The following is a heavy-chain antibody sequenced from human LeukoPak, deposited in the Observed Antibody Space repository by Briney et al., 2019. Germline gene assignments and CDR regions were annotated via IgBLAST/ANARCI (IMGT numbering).Heavy chain of an antibody. CDR3: ARVSSSWYGDCFDY. D-gene: IGHD6-13*01. J-gene: IGHJ4*02. V-gene: IGHV3-20*04. CDR1: GFTFDDYG. Sequence: PGGSLRLSCAASGFTFDDYGMSWVRQAPGKGLERVSGINWNGGSTGYADSVKGRFTISRDNAKNSLYLQMNSLRAEDTALYYCARVSSSWYGDCFDYWGQGTLVTVSS. CDR2: INWNGGST.